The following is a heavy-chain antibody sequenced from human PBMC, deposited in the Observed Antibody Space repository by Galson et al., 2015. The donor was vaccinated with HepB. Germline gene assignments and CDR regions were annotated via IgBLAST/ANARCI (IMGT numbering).Heavy chain of an antibody. V-gene: IGHV4-34*01. CDR1: GGSFSGYY. D-gene: IGHD5-18*01. Sequence: SETLSLTCAVYGGSFSGYYWSWIRQPPGKGLEWIGEINHSGSTNYNPSLKSRVTISVDTSKNQFSLKLSSVTAADTAVYYCARGRRWIQPWLRHPRVNFDYWGQGTLVTVSS. CDR2: INHSGST. J-gene: IGHJ4*02. CDR3: ARGRRWIQPWLRHPRVNFDY.